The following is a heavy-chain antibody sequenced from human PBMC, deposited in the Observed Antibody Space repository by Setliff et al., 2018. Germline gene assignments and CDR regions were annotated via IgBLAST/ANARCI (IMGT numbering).Heavy chain of an antibody. Sequence: ASVKVSCKASGDTFSSYAINWVRQAPGQGLEWVGWIRASNDETDYAQKFRGRVTMTTDTSASTAYMELSSLTSEDTAVYFCARGSRGFDYWGQGALVTVSS. J-gene: IGHJ4*02. CDR3: ARGSRGFDY. CDR2: IRASNDET. CDR1: GDTFSSYA. V-gene: IGHV1-18*01.